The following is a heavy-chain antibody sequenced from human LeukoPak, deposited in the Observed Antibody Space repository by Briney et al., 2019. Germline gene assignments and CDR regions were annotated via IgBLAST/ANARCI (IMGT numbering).Heavy chain of an antibody. CDR2: ISYDGSNK. D-gene: IGHD3-9*01. CDR1: AFIFSGHW. J-gene: IGHJ6*02. CDR3: AGGAAGYYFYYYYGMDV. V-gene: IGHV3-30*03. Sequence: PGGSLRLSCEGSAFIFSGHWMNWVRQTPGKGLEWVAVISYDGSNKYYADSVKGRFTISRDNSKNTLYLQMNSLRAEDTAVYYCAGGAAGYYFYYYYGMDVWGQGTTVTVSS.